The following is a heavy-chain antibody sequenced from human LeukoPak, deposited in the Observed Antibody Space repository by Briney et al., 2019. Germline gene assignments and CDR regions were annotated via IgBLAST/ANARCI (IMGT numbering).Heavy chain of an antibody. Sequence: PSETLSLTWAVSGGSFSGYYWSWIRLPPGKGLEWIGEINYGGDTTYNPSLKSRATIFVDTANNQFSLRLSSVTAADTAVYYCARGVRASTLSVYSSGWNYWGQGTLVTVSS. CDR2: INYGGDT. J-gene: IGHJ4*02. V-gene: IGHV4-34*01. CDR1: GGSFSGYY. D-gene: IGHD6-19*01. CDR3: ARGVRASTLSVYSSGWNY.